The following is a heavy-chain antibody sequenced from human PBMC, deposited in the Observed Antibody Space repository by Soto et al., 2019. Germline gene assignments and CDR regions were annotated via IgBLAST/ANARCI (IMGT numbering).Heavy chain of an antibody. CDR1: GYTFTSYG. CDR3: ARVSWYDFWSGPGYFDY. J-gene: IGHJ4*02. V-gene: IGHV1-69*06. Sequence: ASVKVSCKASGYTFTSYGISWVRQAPGQGLEWMGGIIPIFGTANYAQKFQGRVTITADKSTSTAYMELSSLRSEDTAVYYCARVSWYDFWSGPGYFDYWGQGTLVTVSS. CDR2: IIPIFGTA. D-gene: IGHD3-3*01.